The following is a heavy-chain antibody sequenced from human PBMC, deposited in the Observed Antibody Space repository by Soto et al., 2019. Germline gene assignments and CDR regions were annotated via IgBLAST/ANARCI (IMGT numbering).Heavy chain of an antibody. V-gene: IGHV3-7*01. CDR1: RFTFSTYW. D-gene: IGHD5-12*01. Sequence: LRLSCAASRFTFSTYWMSWVRQAPGKGLEWVANIKQDGREKYYVDSVKGRFTISRDNTNNSLYLQMNSLRAEDTAVYYCARVKGTNYDWPDAFDIWGQGTMVTVSS. J-gene: IGHJ3*02. CDR3: ARVKGTNYDWPDAFDI. CDR2: IKQDGREK.